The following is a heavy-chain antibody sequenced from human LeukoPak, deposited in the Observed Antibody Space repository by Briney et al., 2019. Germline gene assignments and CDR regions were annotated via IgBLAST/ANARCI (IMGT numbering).Heavy chain of an antibody. CDR2: ISSSSTYI. Sequence: PGGSLRLSCAASGFTVSDYSMNWVRQAPGEGLEWLSSISSSSTYIYYADSVKGRFTVSRDNAKKSLYLHMNSLRAEDTAVYYCARVPWDSSSYYPIDYWGQGTLVTVSS. D-gene: IGHD3-22*01. J-gene: IGHJ4*02. CDR1: GFTVSDYS. CDR3: ARVPWDSSSYYPIDY. V-gene: IGHV3-21*01.